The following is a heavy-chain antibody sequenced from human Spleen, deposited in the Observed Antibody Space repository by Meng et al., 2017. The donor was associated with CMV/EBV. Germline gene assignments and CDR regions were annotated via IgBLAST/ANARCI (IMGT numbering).Heavy chain of an antibody. V-gene: IGHV4-34*01. CDR2: VNHRGNT. CDR1: GGSLSGYY. J-gene: IGHJ6*02. CDR3: ARLRRIPAANQYYYGMDV. D-gene: IGHD2-2*01. Sequence: GSLRLSCAVDGGSLSGYYWSWIRQAPGGGLEWIGEVNHRGNTNYNPSLKSRVTISVDTSKIQFSLKLTSVTAADTAVYYCARLRRIPAANQYYYGMDVWGQGTTVTVSS.